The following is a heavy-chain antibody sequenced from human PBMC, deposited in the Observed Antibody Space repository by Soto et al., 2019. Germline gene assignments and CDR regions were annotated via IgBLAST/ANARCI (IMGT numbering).Heavy chain of an antibody. D-gene: IGHD3-22*01. Sequence: PXESLNISWKGSGFTFTTHWSGRVRQMPGKGLEWMGIIYPGDPDTRYSPSFQGQVTISADKSISTAYLQWSSLKASDTAMYYCARHRWDSSGYYSGPFDYWGQGNLVTVSS. CDR3: ARHRWDSSGYYSGPFDY. CDR1: GFTFTTHW. V-gene: IGHV5-51*01. J-gene: IGHJ4*02. CDR2: IYPGDPDT.